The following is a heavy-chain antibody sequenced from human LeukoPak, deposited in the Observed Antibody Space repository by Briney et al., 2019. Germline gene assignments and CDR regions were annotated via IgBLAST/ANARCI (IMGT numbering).Heavy chain of an antibody. CDR3: AKAPVTTCRGAYCYPFDY. D-gene: IGHD2-21*01. J-gene: IGHJ4*02. V-gene: IGHV4-39*07. CDR1: GGSISSSSYY. CDR2: IYYSGST. Sequence: SETLSLTCTVSGGSISSSSYYWGWIRQPPGKGLEWIGSIYYSGSTYYNPSLKSRVTISVDTSKNQFSLKLSSVTAADAAVYYCAKAPVTTCRGAYCYPFDYWGQGTLVTVSS.